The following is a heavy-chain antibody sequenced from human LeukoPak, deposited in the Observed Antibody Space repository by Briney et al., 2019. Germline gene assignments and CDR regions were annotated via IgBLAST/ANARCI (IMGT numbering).Heavy chain of an antibody. CDR2: ISAYNGNT. Sequence: ASVKVSCKASGYTFTSYGISWVRQAPGQGLEWMGWISAYNGNTNYAQKLQGRVTMTTDISTRTAYMELRSLRSDDTAVYYCARSPNTSGWYTDNWFDPWGQGTLVTVSS. CDR1: GYTFTSYG. D-gene: IGHD6-19*01. J-gene: IGHJ5*02. V-gene: IGHV1-18*01. CDR3: ARSPNTSGWYTDNWFDP.